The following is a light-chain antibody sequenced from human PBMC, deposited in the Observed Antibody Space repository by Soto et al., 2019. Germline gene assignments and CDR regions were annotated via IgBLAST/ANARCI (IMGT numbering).Light chain of an antibody. CDR2: EGS. CDR3: CSYANSSTAYV. V-gene: IGLV2-23*01. Sequence: QSVLTQPASVSGSPGQSITISCTGTSSHVGSYKFVSWYQQHPGKAPKLMIYEGSKRPSGVSNRISGSKSANTASLTISGLQTEDEADYYCCSYANSSTAYVFGTGTKVTVL. J-gene: IGLJ1*01. CDR1: SSHVGSYKF.